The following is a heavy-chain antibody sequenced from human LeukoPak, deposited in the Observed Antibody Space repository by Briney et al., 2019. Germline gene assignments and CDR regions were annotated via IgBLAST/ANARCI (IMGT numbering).Heavy chain of an antibody. J-gene: IGHJ5*02. V-gene: IGHV5-51*01. D-gene: IGHD6-6*01. CDR3: ARRLGIAARNRRYNWFDP. Sequence: HGESLKISCKTSGYSFTNYWIGWVRQMPGKGLEWMGIIYPGDSDTRYSPSFQGQVTISADKSISTAYLQWSSLKASDTAMYYCARRLGIAARNRRYNWFDPWGQGTLVTVSS. CDR1: GYSFTNYW. CDR2: IYPGDSDT.